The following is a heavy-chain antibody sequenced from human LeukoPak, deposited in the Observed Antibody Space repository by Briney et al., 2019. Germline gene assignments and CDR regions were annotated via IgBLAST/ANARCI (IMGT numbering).Heavy chain of an antibody. CDR1: GGSIRSYY. J-gene: IGHJ2*01. V-gene: IGHV4-59*08. CDR3: ARAAAGDWYFDL. CDR2: IYYSGST. Sequence: SETLSLTCTVSGGSIRSYYWSWIRQPPGKGLEWIGYIYYSGSTYYNPSLKSRVTISVDTSKNQFSLKLSSVTAADTAVYYCARAAAGDWYFDLWSRGTLVTVSS. D-gene: IGHD6-13*01.